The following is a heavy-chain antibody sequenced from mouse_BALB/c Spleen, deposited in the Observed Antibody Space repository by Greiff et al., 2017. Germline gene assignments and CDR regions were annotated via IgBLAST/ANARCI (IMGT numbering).Heavy chain of an antibody. D-gene: IGHD2-2*01. CDR3: APLWLRGRPCFAD. Sequence: EVKLVESGGGLVKPGGSLKLSCAASGFTFSSYAMSWVRQSPEKRLEWVAEISSGGSYTYYPDTVTGRFTISRDNAKNTLYLEMSSLRSEDTAMYYCAPLWLRGRPCFADWGQGTLVTVSA. CDR1: GFTFSSYA. V-gene: IGHV5-9-4*01. J-gene: IGHJ3*01. CDR2: ISSGGSYT.